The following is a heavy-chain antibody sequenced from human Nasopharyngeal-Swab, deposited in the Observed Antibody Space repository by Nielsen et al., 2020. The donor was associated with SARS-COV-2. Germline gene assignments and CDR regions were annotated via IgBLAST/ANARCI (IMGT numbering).Heavy chain of an antibody. J-gene: IGHJ4*02. Sequence: GGSLRLSCAASGFTFSSYAMHWVRQAPGKGLEWVAVISYDGSSKYYADSVKGRSTISRDNSKNTLYLQMNSLRAEDTAVYYCARVDSSSWYGVDYWGQGTLVTVSS. CDR1: GFTFSSYA. D-gene: IGHD6-13*01. V-gene: IGHV3-30-3*01. CDR3: ARVDSSSWYGVDY. CDR2: ISYDGSSK.